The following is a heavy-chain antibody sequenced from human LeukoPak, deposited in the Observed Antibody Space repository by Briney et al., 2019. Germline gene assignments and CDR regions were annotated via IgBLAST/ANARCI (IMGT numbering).Heavy chain of an antibody. V-gene: IGHV3-23*01. D-gene: IGHD6-19*01. CDR1: GFTFSSYA. CDR3: AKGAHSSGWWTAPIGF. Sequence: GGSLRLSCAASGFTFSSYAMSWVRQAPGKGLEWVSAISGSGGSTYYADSVKGRFTISRDNSKNTLYLQMNSLRAEDTAVYYCAKGAHSSGWWTAPIGFWGQGTLVTVSS. J-gene: IGHJ4*02. CDR2: ISGSGGST.